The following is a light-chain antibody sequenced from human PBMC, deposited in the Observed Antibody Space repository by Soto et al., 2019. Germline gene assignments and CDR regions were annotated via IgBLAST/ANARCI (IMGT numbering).Light chain of an antibody. V-gene: IGLV2-8*01. CDR3: SSFAGKNHLV. J-gene: IGLJ2*01. CDR1: SSDVGGSNY. CDR2: EVS. Sequence: QSALTQPPSASGSPGQSVTISCTGTSSDVGGSNYVSWYQQHPGKAPKLMISEVSKRPSGVPDRFSVSKSGNTASLTVSGLQAEDEADYDCSSFAGKNHLVFGGGTKLTV.